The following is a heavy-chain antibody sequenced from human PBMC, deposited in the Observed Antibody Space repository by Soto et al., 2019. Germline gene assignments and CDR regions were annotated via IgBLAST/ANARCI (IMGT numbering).Heavy chain of an antibody. Sequence: SVKVSCKASGGTFSSYAISWVRQAPGQGLEWMGGIIPIFGTANYAQKFQGRVTITADGSTSTVFMELRSLRSEDTAVYYCARGRGGRIDYSTSSHYYYYGMDVWGQGTTVTVSS. V-gene: IGHV1-69*13. CDR2: IIPIFGTA. CDR3: ARGRGGRIDYSTSSHYYYYGMDV. J-gene: IGHJ6*02. CDR1: GGTFSSYA. D-gene: IGHD6-6*01.